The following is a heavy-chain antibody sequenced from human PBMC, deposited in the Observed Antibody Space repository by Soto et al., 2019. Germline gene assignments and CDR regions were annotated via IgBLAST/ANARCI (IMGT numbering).Heavy chain of an antibody. D-gene: IGHD3-9*01. CDR1: GDSISSYS. V-gene: IGHV4-59*01. J-gene: IGHJ4*02. CDR3: AHKGPEDWPLDY. CDR2: IHYNGNT. Sequence: SETLSLTCTVSGDSISSYSWSWIRQPPGKGLEWIGNIHYNGNTKYSPSLKSRLTITKDTSKNQVVLTMTNMDPMDTGTYYCAHKGPEDWPLDYWGQGTLVTVSS.